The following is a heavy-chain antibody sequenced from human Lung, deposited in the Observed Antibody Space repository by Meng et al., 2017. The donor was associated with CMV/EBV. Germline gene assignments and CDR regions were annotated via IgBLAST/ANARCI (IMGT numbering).Heavy chain of an antibody. J-gene: IGHJ6*02. V-gene: IGHV1-8*01. CDR1: GDTFTSYD. D-gene: IGHD2-2*01. CDR3: ARAVYCIGTTCFFYPMDV. CDR2: MNPNSGNT. Sequence: ASAXVSXXASGDTFTSYDISGVRQAPGQGLEGRGWMNPNSGNTDSAQNFQGRVTTTGNTSISTDYMELSSLRSEDTAVYYSARAVYCIGTTCFFYPMDVWGPGTXVTVSS.